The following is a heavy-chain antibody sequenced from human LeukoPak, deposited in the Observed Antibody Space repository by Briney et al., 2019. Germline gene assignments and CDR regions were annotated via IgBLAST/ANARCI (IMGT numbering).Heavy chain of an antibody. CDR3: ARDLEPN. J-gene: IGHJ3*01. V-gene: IGHV3-7*01. CDR1: RFTFTTYA. Sequence: GGSLRLSCAASRFTFTTYAVHWVRQAPGKGLEWVADIKQDGSEKYYVDSVKGRFTISRDNAKNSLYLQMNSLRAEDTAVYYCARDLEPNWGQGTMVTVSS. D-gene: IGHD3-3*01. CDR2: IKQDGSEK.